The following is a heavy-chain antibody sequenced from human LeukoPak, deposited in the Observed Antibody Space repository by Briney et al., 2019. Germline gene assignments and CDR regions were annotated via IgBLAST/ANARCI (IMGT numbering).Heavy chain of an antibody. CDR1: GYSISSGYY. D-gene: IGHD2-2*02. Sequence: PSETLSLTCTVSGYSISSGYYWGWIRQPPGKGLGWIGSIYHSGSTYYNPSLKSRVTISVDTSKNQFSLKLSSVTAADTAVYYCARDLGYCSSTSCYTLGQDDAFDIWGQGTMVTVSS. J-gene: IGHJ3*02. V-gene: IGHV4-38-2*02. CDR2: IYHSGST. CDR3: ARDLGYCSSTSCYTLGQDDAFDI.